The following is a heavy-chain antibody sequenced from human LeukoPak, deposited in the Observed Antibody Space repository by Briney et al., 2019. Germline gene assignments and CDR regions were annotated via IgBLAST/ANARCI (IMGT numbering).Heavy chain of an antibody. J-gene: IGHJ6*04. CDR3: TRLHSYSSSFPYYYYYYGMDV. V-gene: IGHV3-73*01. CDR2: IRSKANSYAT. CDR1: GFTFSGSA. D-gene: IGHD6-13*01. Sequence: GGSLRLSCAASGFTFSGSAMHWVRQASGKGLEWVGRIRSKANSYATAYAASVKGRFTISRDDSKNTAYLQMNSLKTEDTAVYYCTRLHSYSSSFPYYYYYYGMDVWGKGTRSPSPQ.